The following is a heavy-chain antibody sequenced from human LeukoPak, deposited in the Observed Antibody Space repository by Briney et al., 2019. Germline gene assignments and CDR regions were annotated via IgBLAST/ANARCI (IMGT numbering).Heavy chain of an antibody. D-gene: IGHD3-22*01. V-gene: IGHV3-21*01. J-gene: IGHJ4*02. CDR3: ARDLPPTSYYYDSSGPDY. Sequence: GGSLRLSCAASGFTFSSYAMSWVRQAPGKGLEWVSSISSSSYIYYADSVKGRFTISRDNAKNSLYLQMNSLRAEDTAVYYCARDLPPTSYYYDSSGPDYWGQGTLVTVSS. CDR1: GFTFSSYA. CDR2: ISSSSYI.